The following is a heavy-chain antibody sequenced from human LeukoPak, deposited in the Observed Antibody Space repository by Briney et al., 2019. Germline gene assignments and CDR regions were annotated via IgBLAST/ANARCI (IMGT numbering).Heavy chain of an antibody. V-gene: IGHV3-30*03. J-gene: IGHJ3*02. CDR2: ISYDGSNK. Sequence: GGSLRLSCAASGFTFSSYGMHWVRQAPGKGLEWVAVISYDGSNKYYADSVKGRSTISRDNSKNTLYLQVNSLRPEDTAVYYCGRDTVGYGGAFDIWGQGTMVTVSS. CDR1: GFTFSSYG. D-gene: IGHD5-18*01. CDR3: GRDTVGYGGAFDI.